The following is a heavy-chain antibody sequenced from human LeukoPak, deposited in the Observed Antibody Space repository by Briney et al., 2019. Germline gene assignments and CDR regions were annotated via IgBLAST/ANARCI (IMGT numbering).Heavy chain of an antibody. J-gene: IGHJ6*03. Sequence: GGSLRLSCAASGFTFSNAWMTWVRQAPGKGLEWVGRMKSKADGGTTDYGAPVRGRFFISRDDSKNTLYVEMNNLKTEDTAVYYCTTGGRVEFSTHEDYYYYYYMDVWGKGTTVTVSS. V-gene: IGHV3-15*01. D-gene: IGHD6-6*01. CDR1: GFTFSNAW. CDR3: TTGGRVEFSTHEDYYYYYYMDV. CDR2: MKSKADGGTT.